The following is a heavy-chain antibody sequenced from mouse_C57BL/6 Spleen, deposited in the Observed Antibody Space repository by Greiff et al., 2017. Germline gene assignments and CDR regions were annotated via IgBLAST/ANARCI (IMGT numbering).Heavy chain of an antibody. J-gene: IGHJ1*03. CDR3: ARSDSNYRYFDV. CDR1: GYTFTNYW. CDR2: IYPGGGYT. V-gene: IGHV1-63*01. D-gene: IGHD2-5*01. Sequence: QVQLQQSGAELVRPGTSVKMSCKASGYTFTNYWLGCAKQRPGHGLEWIGDIYPGGGYTNYNEKFKGKATLTADKSSSTAYMQFSSLTSEDSAIYYCARSDSNYRYFDVWGTGTTVTVSS.